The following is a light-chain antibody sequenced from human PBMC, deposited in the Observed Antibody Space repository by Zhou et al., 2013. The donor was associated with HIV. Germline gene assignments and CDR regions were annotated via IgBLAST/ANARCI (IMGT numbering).Light chain of an antibody. CDR3: QQYKNWPIT. CDR2: GAS. V-gene: IGKV3-15*01. Sequence: EIVLTQSPATLSLSPGERATLSCRASQSVSRYLAWYQQKPGQAPRLLISGASTRATGVPARFSGSGSGTDFTLTISSLQSEDFAIYYCQQYKNWPITFGQGTRLEIK. CDR1: QSVSRY. J-gene: IGKJ5*01.